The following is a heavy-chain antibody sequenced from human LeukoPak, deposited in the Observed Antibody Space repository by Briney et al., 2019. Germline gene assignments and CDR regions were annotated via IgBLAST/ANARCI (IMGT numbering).Heavy chain of an antibody. CDR3: ARDLTVDSSGYLTVDY. V-gene: IGHV3-30*02. D-gene: IGHD3-22*01. J-gene: IGHJ4*02. Sequence: GGSLRLSCAASGFTFSSYGMHWVRQAPGKGLEWVAFIRYDGSNKYYADSVKGRFTISRDNSKNTLYLQMNSLRAEDTAVYYCARDLTVDSSGYLTVDYWGQGTLVTVSS. CDR2: IRYDGSNK. CDR1: GFTFSSYG.